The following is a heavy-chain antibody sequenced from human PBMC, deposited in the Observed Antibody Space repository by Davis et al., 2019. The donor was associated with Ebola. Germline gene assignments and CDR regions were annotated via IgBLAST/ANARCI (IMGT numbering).Heavy chain of an antibody. CDR1: GFTFSTYA. CDR3: AKFRGTQQMDY. CDR2: ISGDGETT. D-gene: IGHD1/OR15-1a*01. Sequence: GESLKISCAASGFTFSTYAMNWVRQAPGKGLEWVSVISGDGETTFYADSVKGRFTISRDNAKNTLYLQMNSLRVEDTAVCHCAKFRGTQQMDYWGRGTLVTVSS. J-gene: IGHJ4*02. V-gene: IGHV3-23*01.